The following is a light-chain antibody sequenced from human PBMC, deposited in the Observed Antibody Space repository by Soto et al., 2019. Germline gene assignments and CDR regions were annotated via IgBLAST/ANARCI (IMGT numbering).Light chain of an antibody. J-gene: IGKJ2*02. CDR3: HQYNNWPPGT. CDR2: GAS. V-gene: IGKV3-15*01. CDR1: QSISSN. Sequence: EIVMTQSPATLSVSPWERATLSCRASQSISSNLAWYQQKPGQAPSLLLYGASTRATGIPARFSGSGSGTDFTLTISSLQSEDFAVYYCHQYNNWPPGTFGQGTKLEIK.